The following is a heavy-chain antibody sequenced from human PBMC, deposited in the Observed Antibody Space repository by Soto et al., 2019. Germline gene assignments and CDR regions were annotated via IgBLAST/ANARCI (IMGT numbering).Heavy chain of an antibody. CDR1: GGSIRSGGYY. D-gene: IGHD5-18*01. CDR2: IYYSGNT. CDR3: ARDRLMATAGSARDYFGLDV. J-gene: IGHJ6*02. V-gene: IGHV4-31*03. Sequence: SETLSLTCTVSGGSIRSGGYYWSWVRQNPRRGLEWIGNIYYSGNTYYNPPLKSRLTISVDTSKNQFSLNLSSVTAADTAIYYCARDRLMATAGSARDYFGLDVWGQGTTVTVSS.